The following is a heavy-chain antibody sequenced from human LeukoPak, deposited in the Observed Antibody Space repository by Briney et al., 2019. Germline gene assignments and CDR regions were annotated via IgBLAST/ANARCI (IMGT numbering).Heavy chain of an antibody. V-gene: IGHV3-9*01. D-gene: IGHD3-22*01. CDR1: GFTFDDYA. Sequence: GRSLRLSCAASGFTFDDYAMHWVRQAPGKGLEWVSGISWISGSIGYADSVKGRFTISRDNAKNSPYLQMNSLRAEDTALYYCAKDVYYYNSSGSIFGYWGQGTLVTVSS. CDR3: AKDVYYYNSSGSIFGY. CDR2: ISWISGSI. J-gene: IGHJ4*02.